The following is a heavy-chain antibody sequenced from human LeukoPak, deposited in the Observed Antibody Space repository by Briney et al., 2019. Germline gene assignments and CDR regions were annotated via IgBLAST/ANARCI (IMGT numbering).Heavy chain of an antibody. CDR2: TYYKSKWSN. V-gene: IGHV6-1*01. J-gene: IGHJ4*02. Sequence: SQTLSLTCAISGDSVSSYTAGWNWIRQSPSRGLEWLGRTYYKSKWSNNYAVSVKSRITINPDTSKNQFSLQLNSVTPEDTAVYYCARGDQDFDYWGQGTLVTVSS. D-gene: IGHD2-2*01. CDR1: GDSVSSYTAG. CDR3: ARGDQDFDY.